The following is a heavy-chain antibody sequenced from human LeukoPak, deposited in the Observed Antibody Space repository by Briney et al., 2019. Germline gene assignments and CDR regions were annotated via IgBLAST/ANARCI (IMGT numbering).Heavy chain of an antibody. CDR1: GGSISSGDYY. V-gene: IGHV4-61*09. CDR2: IYTSGNT. CDR3: ARDGGLQSSLDY. D-gene: IGHD5-24*01. J-gene: IGHJ4*02. Sequence: KSSETLSLTCTVSGGSISSGDYYWSWIRQPAGKGLEWIGHIYTSGNTKYNPSLKSRVTISVDTSKNQFSLKLSSVTAADTAVYYCARDGGLQSSLDYWGQGTLVTVSS.